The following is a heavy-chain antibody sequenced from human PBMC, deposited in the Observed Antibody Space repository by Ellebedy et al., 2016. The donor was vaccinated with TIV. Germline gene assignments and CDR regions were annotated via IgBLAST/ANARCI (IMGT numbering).Heavy chain of an antibody. CDR2: ISSDVTGP. D-gene: IGHD3-22*01. Sequence: PGGSLRLSCAASGFTFSMYWMHWVRQVPGKGLVWVSRISSDVTGPNYADSVRGLFTISRDNAKNTVYLQMHSLRVEDTAVYYCARGVLNSGYYPDKWGPGTLVTVSS. V-gene: IGHV3-74*01. CDR1: GFTFSMYW. CDR3: ARGVLNSGYYPDK. J-gene: IGHJ4*02.